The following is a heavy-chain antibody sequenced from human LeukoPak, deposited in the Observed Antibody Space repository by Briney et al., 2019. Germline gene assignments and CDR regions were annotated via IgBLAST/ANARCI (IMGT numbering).Heavy chain of an antibody. CDR2: ISGSGGST. V-gene: IGHV3-23*01. D-gene: IGHD2-2*01. CDR1: GFTFSNYA. J-gene: IGHJ4*02. Sequence: GGSLRLSCAASGFTFSNYAMSWVRQAPGKGLEWVSSISGSGGSTNYADSVKGRFTISRDNSKNTLYLQMHSLRADDTAVYYCAKALGYCSSTNCDYYFDYWGQGTLITVSS. CDR3: AKALGYCSSTNCDYYFDY.